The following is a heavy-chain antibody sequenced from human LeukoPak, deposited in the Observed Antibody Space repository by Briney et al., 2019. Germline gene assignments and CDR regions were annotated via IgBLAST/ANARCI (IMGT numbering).Heavy chain of an antibody. D-gene: IGHD6-6*01. Sequence: SETLSLTCTVAGGSISSSSYYWGWIRQPPGKGLEWIGSIYYSGSTYYNPSLKSRVTISVDTSKNQFSLKLSSVTAADTAVYYCARQGAGTARSFDYWGQGTLVTVSS. CDR2: IYYSGST. J-gene: IGHJ4*02. V-gene: IGHV4-39*01. CDR3: ARQGAGTARSFDY. CDR1: GGSISSSSYY.